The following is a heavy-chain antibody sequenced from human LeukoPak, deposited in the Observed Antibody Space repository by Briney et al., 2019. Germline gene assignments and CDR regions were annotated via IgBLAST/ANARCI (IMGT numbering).Heavy chain of an antibody. Sequence: GSLRLSCAASGFTVSSNYMSWVRQAPGKGLEWIGSIHYSGSTYYNPSLKSPVTISVDMSKNQFSLNLSSVTAADTAVYYCAGRVGAAIWTGMHFWGQGILVTVSS. CDR3: AGRVGAAIWTGMHF. J-gene: IGHJ4*02. V-gene: IGHV4-59*05. D-gene: IGHD1-26*01. CDR2: IHYSGST. CDR1: GFTVSSNY.